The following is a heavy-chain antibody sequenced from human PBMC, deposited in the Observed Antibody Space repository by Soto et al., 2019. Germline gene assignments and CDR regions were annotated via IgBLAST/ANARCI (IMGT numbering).Heavy chain of an antibody. J-gene: IGHJ3*01. Sequence: SETLSLTCSVSGGSISSSNWWGWIRQPPGKGLEWIGYIYYSGTTYYNPSLKSRVTMSVDTSKNQFSLKLSSVTAADTAVYYCARHVNPGAQGVFDFWGKGTMVPVSS. CDR3: ARHVNPGAQGVFDF. D-gene: IGHD2-8*01. CDR2: IYYSGTT. CDR1: GGSISSSNW. V-gene: IGHV4-28*01.